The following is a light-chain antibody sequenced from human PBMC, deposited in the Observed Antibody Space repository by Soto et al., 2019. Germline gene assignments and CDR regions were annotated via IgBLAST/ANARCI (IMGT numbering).Light chain of an antibody. J-gene: IGKJ4*01. CDR3: QQDYNSPLT. Sequence: DIVLTQSPDSLAVSLGERATINCKSSQSVLYTSNNKNYLAWYQQKAGQPPKVLIYWASTRESGVPDRISGSGSGTDFTLTITTLQVEDVAVYYCQQDYNSPLTFGGGTKVEIK. CDR2: WAS. CDR1: QSVLYTSNNKNY. V-gene: IGKV4-1*01.